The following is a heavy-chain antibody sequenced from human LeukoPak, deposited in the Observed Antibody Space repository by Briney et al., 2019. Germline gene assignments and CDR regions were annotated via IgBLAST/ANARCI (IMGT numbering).Heavy chain of an antibody. V-gene: IGHV4-59*01. CDR2: IYYSGST. CDR1: GGSISSYY. CDR3: ARGKYYYGSGSYHPGLPADY. D-gene: IGHD3-10*01. J-gene: IGHJ4*02. Sequence: SETPSLTCTVSGGSISSYYWSWIRQPPGKGLEWIGYIYYSGSTNYNPSLKSRVTISVDTSKNQFSLKLSSVTAADTAVYYCARGKYYYGSGSYHPGLPADYWGQGTLVTVSS.